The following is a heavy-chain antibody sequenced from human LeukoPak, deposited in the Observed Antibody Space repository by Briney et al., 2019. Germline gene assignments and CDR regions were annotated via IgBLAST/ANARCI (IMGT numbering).Heavy chain of an antibody. J-gene: IGHJ6*02. V-gene: IGHV3-53*01. CDR3: AREAVVTAIGYYYYGMDV. Sequence: GGSLSPSCAAPGFTSSRNYMSWARQAPGKGLEWAPVFYSGGSTYYADSVKGRFTISRDNSKNTLYLQMNSLRAEDTAVYYCAREAVVTAIGYYYYGMDVWGQGTTVTVSS. D-gene: IGHD2-21*02. CDR2: FYSGGST. CDR1: GFTSSRNY.